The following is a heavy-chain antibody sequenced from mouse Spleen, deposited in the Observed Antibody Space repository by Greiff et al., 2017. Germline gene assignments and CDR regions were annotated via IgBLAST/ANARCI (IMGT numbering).Heavy chain of an antibody. CDR1: GYAFSSSW. V-gene: IGHV1-82*01. D-gene: IGHD2-13*01. CDR3: ARGNGDYPFDY. J-gene: IGHJ2*01. CDR2: IYPGDGDT. Sequence: QVQLKESGPELVKPGASVKISCKASGYAFSSSWMNWVKQRPGKGLEWIGRIYPGDGDTNYNGKFKGKATLTADKSSSTAYMQLSSLTSEDSAVYFCARGNGDYPFDYWGQGTTLTVSS.